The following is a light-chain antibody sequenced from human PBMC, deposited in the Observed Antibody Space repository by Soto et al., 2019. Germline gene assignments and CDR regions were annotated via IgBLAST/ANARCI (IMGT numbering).Light chain of an antibody. CDR2: DAS. J-gene: IGKJ4*01. CDR3: QQYHNWVT. CDR1: QSVGTY. V-gene: IGKV3-11*01. Sequence: EIVLTQSPATLSLSPGERATLSCRASQSVGTYLAWYQQKPGQAPRLLIYDASNRATGIPARFSGSGFGTDFTLTISNLEPEDFAVYYCQQYHNWVTFGGGTKVDIK.